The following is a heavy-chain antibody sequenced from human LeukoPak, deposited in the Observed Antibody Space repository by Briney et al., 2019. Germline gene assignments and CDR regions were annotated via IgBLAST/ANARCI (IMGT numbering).Heavy chain of an antibody. CDR1: GYTFTSYY. J-gene: IGHJ5*02. D-gene: IGHD5-24*01. Sequence: ASVRVSCKASGYTFTSYYMHWVRQAPGQGLEWMGIINPSGGSTSYAQKFQGRVTMTRDMSTSTVYMELSSLRSEDTAVYYCARGSYNGYNSENWFDPWGQGTLVTVSS. CDR2: INPSGGST. V-gene: IGHV1-46*01. CDR3: ARGSYNGYNSENWFDP.